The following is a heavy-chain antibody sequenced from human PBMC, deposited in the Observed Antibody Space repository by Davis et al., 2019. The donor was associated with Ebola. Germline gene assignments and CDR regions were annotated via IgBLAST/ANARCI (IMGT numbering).Heavy chain of an antibody. Sequence: PGGSLRLSCAASGFTFSSYAMSWVRQAPGKGLEWVSAISGSGGSTYYADSVKGRFTISRDNSKNTLYLQMNSLRAEDTAVYYCARGITMVQGVILRSYYYYGMDVWGQGTTVTVSS. CDR1: GFTFSSYA. D-gene: IGHD3-10*01. V-gene: IGHV3-23*01. CDR2: ISGSGGST. CDR3: ARGITMVQGVILRSYYYYGMDV. J-gene: IGHJ6*02.